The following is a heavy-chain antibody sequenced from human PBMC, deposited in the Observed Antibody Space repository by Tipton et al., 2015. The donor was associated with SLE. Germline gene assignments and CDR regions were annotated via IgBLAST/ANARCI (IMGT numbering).Heavy chain of an antibody. CDR2: INPSGGST. D-gene: IGHD3-3*01. CDR3: ARAMTRFEGGYYPLGY. V-gene: IGHV1-46*01. J-gene: IGHJ4*02. Sequence: QSGPEVKKPGASVKVSCKASGYTFTSYYMHWVRQAPGQGLEWMGIINPSGGSTSYAQKFQGRVTMTRDTSTSTVYMELSSLRSEDKAVYYCARAMTRFEGGYYPLGYWGQRTLVTVAS. CDR1: GYTFTSYY.